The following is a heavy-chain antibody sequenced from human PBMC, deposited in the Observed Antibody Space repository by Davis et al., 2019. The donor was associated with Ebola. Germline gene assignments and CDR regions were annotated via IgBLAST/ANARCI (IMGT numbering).Heavy chain of an antibody. Sequence: GGSLRLSCAASGFTFSSYWMSWVRQAPGKGLEWVAVISYDGSNKYYADSVKGRFTISRDNSKNTLYLQMNSLRAEDTAVYYCARVPFAVVVPAAPPGDYWGQGTLVTVSS. CDR3: ARVPFAVVVPAAPPGDY. CDR2: ISYDGSNK. CDR1: GFTFSSYW. J-gene: IGHJ4*02. V-gene: IGHV3-30-3*01. D-gene: IGHD2-2*01.